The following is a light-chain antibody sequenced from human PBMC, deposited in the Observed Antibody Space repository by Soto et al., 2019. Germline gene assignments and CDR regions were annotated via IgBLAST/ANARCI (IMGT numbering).Light chain of an antibody. CDR1: QSVSSW. Sequence: DIQMTQSPPTLPAFVGDTVTITCRASQSVSSWLAWYQQKPGTAPNLLIYDASSLASGVPSRFSGSGSGTKFTLTIRSLQHDDFATYYCQQYMSFPKTFGQGTKVEMK. CDR2: DAS. V-gene: IGKV1-5*01. J-gene: IGKJ1*01. CDR3: QQYMSFPKT.